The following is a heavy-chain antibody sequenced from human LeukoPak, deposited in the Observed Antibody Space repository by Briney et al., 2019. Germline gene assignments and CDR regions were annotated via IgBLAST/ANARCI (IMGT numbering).Heavy chain of an antibody. J-gene: IGHJ4*02. CDR2: IYKTGST. V-gene: IGHV4-31*03. Sequence: SQTLSFTCTVSGDSITSGGYYWSWIRQRPGKGLEWIGYIYKTGSTYYNPSLKSRVTMSVDTSRNQFSLKVNSVTAADTAVYYCARDVLRWGQGTLVTVSS. CDR3: ARDVLR. CDR1: GDSITSGGYY.